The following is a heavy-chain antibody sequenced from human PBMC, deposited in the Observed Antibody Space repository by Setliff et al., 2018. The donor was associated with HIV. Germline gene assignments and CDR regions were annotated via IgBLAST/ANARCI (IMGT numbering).Heavy chain of an antibody. CDR2: IYYSGST. V-gene: IGHV4-4*02. CDR1: GGSISSSDW. Sequence: PSETLSLTCAVSGGSISSSDWWSWVRQPPGKGLEWIGDIYYSGSTHYNPSLKDRVTMSVDTSKNQFSLRLTSVTAADTAVYFCARSSQYGNLNWFDPWGRGTLVTVSS. CDR3: ARSSQYGNLNWFDP. D-gene: IGHD6-6*01. J-gene: IGHJ5*02.